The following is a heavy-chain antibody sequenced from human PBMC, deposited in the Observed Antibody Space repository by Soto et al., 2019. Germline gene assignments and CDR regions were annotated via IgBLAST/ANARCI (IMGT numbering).Heavy chain of an antibody. CDR1: GYTFTSYA. V-gene: IGHV1-3*01. D-gene: IGHD3-3*01. Sequence: ASVKVSCKASGYTFTSYAMHWVRQAPGQRLEWMGWINAGNGNTKYSQKFQGRVTITRDTSASTAYMELSSLRSEDTAVYYCAASLRFLEWLLLGYYYYGMDVWGQGTTVTVS. CDR3: AASLRFLEWLLLGYYYYGMDV. CDR2: INAGNGNT. J-gene: IGHJ6*02.